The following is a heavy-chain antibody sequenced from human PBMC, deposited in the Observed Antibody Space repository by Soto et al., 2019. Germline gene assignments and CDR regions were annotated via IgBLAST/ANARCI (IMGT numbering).Heavy chain of an antibody. CDR1: GFTFSSYG. J-gene: IGHJ5*02. Sequence: QVQLVESGGGVVQPGRSLRLSCAASGFTFSSYGMHRVRQAPGKGLEWVAVIWYDGSNKYYADSVKGRFTISRDNSKNTLYLQMNSLRAEDTAVYYCARDRLLPEGWFDPWGQGTLVTVSS. V-gene: IGHV3-33*01. D-gene: IGHD2-21*01. CDR3: ARDRLLPEGWFDP. CDR2: IWYDGSNK.